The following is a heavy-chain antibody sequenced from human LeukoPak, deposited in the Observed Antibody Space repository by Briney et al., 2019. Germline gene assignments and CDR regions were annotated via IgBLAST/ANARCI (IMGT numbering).Heavy chain of an antibody. CDR1: GFTFSSYS. J-gene: IGHJ4*02. V-gene: IGHV3-21*01. CDR2: ISSSSSYI. D-gene: IGHD5-24*01. CDR3: ARDPVEMATPNFDY. Sequence: GGSLRLSCAASGFTFSSYSMNWVRQAPGKGLEWVSSISSSSSYIYYADSVKGRFTISRDNAKNSLYLQMNSLRAGDTAVYYCARDPVEMATPNFDYWGQGTLVTVSS.